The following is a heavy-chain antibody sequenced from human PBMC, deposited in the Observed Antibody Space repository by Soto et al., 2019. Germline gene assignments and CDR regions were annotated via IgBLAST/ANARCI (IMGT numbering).Heavy chain of an antibody. D-gene: IGHD3-22*01. CDR2: IIPIFGTA. CDR1: GGTFSSYA. V-gene: IGHV1-69*13. J-gene: IGHJ3*02. Sequence: SVEVSCKASGGTFSSYAISWMRQAPGQGLEWMGGIIPIFGTANYAQKFQGRVTITADESTSTAYMELSSLRSEDTAVYYCARATAHYYDSSGYYYGAFDIWGQGTMVTVSS. CDR3: ARATAHYYDSSGYYYGAFDI.